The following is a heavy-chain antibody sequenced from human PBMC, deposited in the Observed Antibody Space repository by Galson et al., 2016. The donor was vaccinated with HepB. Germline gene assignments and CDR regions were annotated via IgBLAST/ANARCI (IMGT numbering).Heavy chain of an antibody. CDR3: ARVGSGYDY. J-gene: IGHJ4*02. V-gene: IGHV3-48*04. D-gene: IGHD2-2*03. CDR1: GFTFTTYS. CDR2: VGSGPRPV. Sequence: LRLSCAASGFTFTTYSMNWVRQAPGKGLEWVSYVGSGPRPVYYADSVKGRFTISRDNSKNMLYLRMDSLRAEDMAVYYCARVGSGYDYWGQGTLVTVSS.